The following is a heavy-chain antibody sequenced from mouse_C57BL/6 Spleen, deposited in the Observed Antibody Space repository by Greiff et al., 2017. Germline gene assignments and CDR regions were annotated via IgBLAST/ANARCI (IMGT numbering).Heavy chain of an antibody. CDR1: GYTFTDYY. V-gene: IGHV1-19*01. D-gene: IGHD1-1*01. CDR2: INPYNGGT. CDR3: ARGGVYNTTVVAPFDY. Sequence: VQLQQSGPVLVKPGASVKMSCKASGYTFTDYYMNWVKQSPGQSLEWIGVINPYNGGTSYNQKFKGKATLTVDKSSSTAYMELNSLTSEDSADYYCARGGVYNTTVVAPFDYWGQGTTVTVSS. J-gene: IGHJ2*01.